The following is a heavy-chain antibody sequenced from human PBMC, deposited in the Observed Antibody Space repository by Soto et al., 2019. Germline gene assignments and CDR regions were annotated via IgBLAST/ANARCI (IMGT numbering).Heavy chain of an antibody. CDR2: INSDGSSP. V-gene: IGHV3-74*01. CDR1: GFTFSSYW. Sequence: GGSLRLSCAASGFTFSSYWMHWVRQAPGKGLVWVSRINSDGSSPSYADSVKGRFTISRDNAKNTLYLQMNSLRAEDTAVYYCARDTPRPRDAFDIWGQGTMVTVSS. J-gene: IGHJ3*02. CDR3: ARDTPRPRDAFDI.